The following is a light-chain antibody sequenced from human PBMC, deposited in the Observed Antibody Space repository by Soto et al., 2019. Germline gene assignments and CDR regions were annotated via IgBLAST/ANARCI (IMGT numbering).Light chain of an antibody. J-gene: IGKJ4*01. CDR1: QDISNS. V-gene: IGKV1-33*01. CDR3: QQYVNLPQT. Sequence: DIVVTQSPSSLSASVGDRVSITCLASQDISNSLNWYQQKPGRAPKLLIYDASYLETGVPSRFSGSGSGTDFTLTISALQPQDVAIYYCQQYVNLPQTFGGGTKVE. CDR2: DAS.